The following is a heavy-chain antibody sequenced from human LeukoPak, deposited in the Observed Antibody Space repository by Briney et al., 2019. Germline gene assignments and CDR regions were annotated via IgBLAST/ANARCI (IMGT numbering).Heavy chain of an antibody. CDR3: ARARGVSTGYRPIDY. D-gene: IGHD3-22*01. V-gene: IGHV3-33*01. CDR2: XWXDGSNK. Sequence: GGSLRLSCAASGFTFSTSGMHWVRQAPGKGLEXXXXXWXDGSNKHXXXSXXXRXSISXXNSKSTLYLQMNSLRAEDTAVYYCARARGVSTGYRPIDYWGQGTLVTVSS. CDR1: GFTFSTSG. J-gene: IGHJ4*02.